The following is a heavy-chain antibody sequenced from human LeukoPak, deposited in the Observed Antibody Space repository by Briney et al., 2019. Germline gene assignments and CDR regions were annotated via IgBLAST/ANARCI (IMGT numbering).Heavy chain of an antibody. V-gene: IGHV3-21*01. CDR1: GFIFSDYS. CDR3: AKQDFCSNAVCRGRVIDY. CDR2: INSIGDYK. D-gene: IGHD2-8*01. J-gene: IGHJ4*02. Sequence: NPGGSLRLSCAASGFIFSDYSVHWVRRAPGKGLEWVSSINSIGDYKFYADEVMGRFTISRDNAKNSLYLHMSGLRAEDTAVYYCAKQDFCSNAVCRGRVIDYWGQGTLVTVSS.